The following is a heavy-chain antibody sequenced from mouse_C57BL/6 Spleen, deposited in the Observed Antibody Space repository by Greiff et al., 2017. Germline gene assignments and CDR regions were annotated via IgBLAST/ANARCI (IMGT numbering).Heavy chain of an antibody. CDR1: GYTFTSYW. J-gene: IGHJ2*01. D-gene: IGHD3-2*01. CDR3: ARRGIDISRDYFDY. CDR2: IDPSDSYT. Sequence: QVQLKESGAELVRPGTSVKLSCKASGYTFTSYWMHWVKQRPGQGLEWIGVIDPSDSYTNYNQKFKGKATLTVDTSSSTAYMQLSSLTSEDSAVYYCARRGIDISRDYFDYWGQGTTLTVSS. V-gene: IGHV1-59*01.